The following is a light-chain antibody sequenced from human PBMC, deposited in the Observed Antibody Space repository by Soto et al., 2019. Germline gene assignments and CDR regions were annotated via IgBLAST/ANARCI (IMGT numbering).Light chain of an antibody. CDR2: KAS. CDR3: QHYNSYSSIT. J-gene: IGKJ5*01. CDR1: QSISSW. Sequence: DIQMTQSPSTLSASVGDRFTITCRASQSISSWLAWYQQKPGKAPNLLIYKASSLESGVPSRFSGSGSGTEFTLTISSLQPDDFATYYCQHYNSYSSITFGQGTRLEIK. V-gene: IGKV1-5*03.